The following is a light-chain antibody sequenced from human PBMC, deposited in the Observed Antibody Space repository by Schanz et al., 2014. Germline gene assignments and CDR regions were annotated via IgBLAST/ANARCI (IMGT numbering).Light chain of an antibody. CDR1: TSDVGTYNR. V-gene: IGLV2-18*02. CDR2: EVT. J-gene: IGLJ2*01. Sequence: QSALTQPPSVSGSPGQSVTISCTGTTSDVGTYNRVSWYQQPPDTAPKLIIYEVTNRPSGVPDRFSGSKSGNTAALTISGLQAEDGADYYCSAYSSTSTLVFGGGTKLTVL. CDR3: SAYSSTSTLV.